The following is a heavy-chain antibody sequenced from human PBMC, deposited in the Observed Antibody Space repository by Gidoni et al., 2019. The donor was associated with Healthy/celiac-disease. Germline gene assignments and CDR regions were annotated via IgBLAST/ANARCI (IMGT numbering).Heavy chain of an antibody. CDR1: GFTFDDYA. CDR3: AKATGYSSGSSDY. CDR2: ISWNSGSI. D-gene: IGHD6-19*01. J-gene: IGHJ4*02. Sequence: EVQLVESGGGLVQPGRSLRLSCAASGFTFDDYAMHWVRQAPGKALEWVSGISWNSGSIGYADSVKGRFTISRDNAKNSLYLQMNSLRAEDTALYYCAKATGYSSGSSDYWGQGTLVTVSS. V-gene: IGHV3-9*01.